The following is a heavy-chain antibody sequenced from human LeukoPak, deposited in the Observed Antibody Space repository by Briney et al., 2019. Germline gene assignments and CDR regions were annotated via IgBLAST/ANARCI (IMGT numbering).Heavy chain of an antibody. Sequence: KSSETLSLTCTVSGGSVRSGSYYWSWIRQPPGKGLEWIGYIYYDGSPNYNPSLKSRVIISIDTSKNQFSLKLSSVTTADTAVYYCVRESGYSHGAFENWGQGTLVSVSS. CDR1: GGSVRSGSYY. D-gene: IGHD5-18*01. CDR3: VRESGYSHGAFEN. V-gene: IGHV4-61*01. CDR2: IYYDGSP. J-gene: IGHJ4*02.